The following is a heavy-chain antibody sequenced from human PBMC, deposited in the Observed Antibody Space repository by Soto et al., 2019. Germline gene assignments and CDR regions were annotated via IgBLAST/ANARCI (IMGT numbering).Heavy chain of an antibody. V-gene: IGHV3-33*01. J-gene: IGHJ4*02. CDR3: ARPYYDSSGFYSYYFDY. CDR2: IWHDGTNR. D-gene: IGHD3-22*01. Sequence: QVQLVESGGGVIQPGRSLRLSCAASGFTFSDYVMYWVRQAPGKGPEWVAFIWHDGTNRYYTDSVQGRFTVSRDNSNNKLSLQMNTLSAEDTAVYYCARPYYDSSGFYSYYFDYWGQGTLVTVSS. CDR1: GFTFSDYV.